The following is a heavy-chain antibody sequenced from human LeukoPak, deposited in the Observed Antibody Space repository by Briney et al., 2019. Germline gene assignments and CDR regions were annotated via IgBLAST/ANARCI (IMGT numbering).Heavy chain of an antibody. CDR1: GGSFSGYY. CDR2: INHSGST. V-gene: IGHV4-34*01. CDR3: ARGNWFDP. Sequence: SETLSLTCAVYGGSFSGYYWSWIRQPPGKGLEWIGEINHSGSTNYNPSLKSRLTISVDTSKNQFSLKLSSVTAADTAVYYCARGNWFDPWGQGTLVTVSS. J-gene: IGHJ5*02.